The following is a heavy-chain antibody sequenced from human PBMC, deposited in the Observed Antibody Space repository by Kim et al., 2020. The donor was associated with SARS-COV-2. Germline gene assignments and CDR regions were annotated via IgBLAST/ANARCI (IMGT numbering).Heavy chain of an antibody. Sequence: SETLSLTCTVSEGSISSSSYNWSWIRQSPGKGLEWIGNIYYSGNTYYNPSLKSRVTISVDTPKNQFSLKLSSVTAADTALYYCGRHPLSISRGYYGAFDIWGQGTKVTVSS. CDR1: EGSISSSSYN. CDR2: IYYSGNT. J-gene: IGHJ3*02. CDR3: GRHPLSISRGYYGAFDI. V-gene: IGHV4-39*01. D-gene: IGHD1-26*01.